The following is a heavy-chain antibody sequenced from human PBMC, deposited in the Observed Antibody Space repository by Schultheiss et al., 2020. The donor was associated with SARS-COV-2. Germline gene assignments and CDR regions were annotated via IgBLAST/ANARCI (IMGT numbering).Heavy chain of an antibody. D-gene: IGHD6-13*01. CDR3: ARDTASGGSTWYLYFQH. CDR1: GYTFTSYG. J-gene: IGHJ1*01. Sequence: ASVKVSCKASGYTFTSYGVSWVRQAPGQGLEWMGWISGYNGKTNYEEKFQGRVAMTTDTSTSTAYIELRSLRSDDTAVYYCARDTASGGSTWYLYFQHWGQGTLVTVSS. CDR2: ISGYNGKT. V-gene: IGHV1-18*01.